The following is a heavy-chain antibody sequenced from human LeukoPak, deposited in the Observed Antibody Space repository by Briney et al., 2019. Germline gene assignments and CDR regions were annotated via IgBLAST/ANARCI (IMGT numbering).Heavy chain of an antibody. CDR2: ISYDGSNK. V-gene: IGHV3-30*18. Sequence: GGSLRLSCAASGFTFSSYGMHWVRQAPGKGLEWVAVISYDGSNKYYADSVKGRFTISRDSSKNTLYLQMNSLRAEDTAVYYCAKDRGIAVAGFDYWGQGTLVTVSS. CDR1: GFTFSSYG. D-gene: IGHD6-19*01. J-gene: IGHJ4*02. CDR3: AKDRGIAVAGFDY.